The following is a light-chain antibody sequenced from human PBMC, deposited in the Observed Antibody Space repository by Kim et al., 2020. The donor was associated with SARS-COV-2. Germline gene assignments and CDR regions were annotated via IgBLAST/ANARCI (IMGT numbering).Light chain of an antibody. CDR1: GSNIGTCWD. J-gene: IGLJ2*01. CDR2: GNS. CDR3: QSCDGSLSGVV. Sequence: VTSASTGGGSNIGTCWDLNWYQQLPRTAAKLLSFGNSDRPSGVPDRVAGYKSGTSASLASAGLQAEDGAEYYCQSCDGSLSGVVFGGGTQLTVL. V-gene: IGLV1-40*01.